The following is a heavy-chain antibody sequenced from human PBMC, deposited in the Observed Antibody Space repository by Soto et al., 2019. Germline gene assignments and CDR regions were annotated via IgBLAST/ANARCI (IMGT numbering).Heavy chain of an antibody. V-gene: IGHV1-3*01. CDR1: GYTFTSYA. Sequence: ASVKVSCKASGYTFTSYAMHWVRQAPGQRLEWMGWINAGNGNTKYSQKFEDRVTITRDTSASTAYMELSSLRSEDTAVYYCALTYFYDSTGYRTDAFDIWGQGTMVTVSS. D-gene: IGHD3-22*01. CDR3: ALTYFYDSTGYRTDAFDI. CDR2: INAGNGNT. J-gene: IGHJ3*02.